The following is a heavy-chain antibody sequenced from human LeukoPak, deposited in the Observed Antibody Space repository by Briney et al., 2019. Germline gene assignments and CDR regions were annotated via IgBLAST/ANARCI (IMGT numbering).Heavy chain of an antibody. CDR2: INHSGST. V-gene: IGHV4-34*01. D-gene: IGHD3-10*01. J-gene: IGHJ6*02. CDR3: ARGGITMAYGMDV. CDR1: GGSFRGYY. Sequence: SETLSLTCAVYGGSFRGYYWSWIRQPPGKGLEWIGEINHSGSTNYNPSLKSRVTISVDTSKNQFSLKLSSVTAADTAVYYCARGGITMAYGMDVWGQGTTVTVSS.